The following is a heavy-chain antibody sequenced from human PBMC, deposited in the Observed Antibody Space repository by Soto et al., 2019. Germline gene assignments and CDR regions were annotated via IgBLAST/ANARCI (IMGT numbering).Heavy chain of an antibody. V-gene: IGHV1-3*01. CDR2: INAANGDT. CDR1: GYTFTRYG. Sequence: GASVKVSCKASGYTFTRYGIHWVRQAPGQRLEWMGWINAANGDTKYSPKFQGRVTITRDTSASTAYMELGSLRSEDTAVYYCVRRHVSATGIDWFDPWGQGTLVTVSS. J-gene: IGHJ5*02. D-gene: IGHD6-13*01. CDR3: VRRHVSATGIDWFDP.